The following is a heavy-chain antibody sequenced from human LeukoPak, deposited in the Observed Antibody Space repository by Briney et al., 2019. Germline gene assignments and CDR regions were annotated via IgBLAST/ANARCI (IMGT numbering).Heavy chain of an antibody. D-gene: IGHD2-15*01. V-gene: IGHV3-48*01. Sequence: GGSLRLSCAASGFAFSSHGMNWVRQAPGKGLEWISYVSSTSSVYYADSVKGRFTISRDDATNSLYLQMDSLRAEDTAVYYCARSVGYMDVWGKGTTVTVSS. CDR3: ARSVGYMDV. CDR2: VSSTSSV. J-gene: IGHJ6*04. CDR1: GFAFSSHG.